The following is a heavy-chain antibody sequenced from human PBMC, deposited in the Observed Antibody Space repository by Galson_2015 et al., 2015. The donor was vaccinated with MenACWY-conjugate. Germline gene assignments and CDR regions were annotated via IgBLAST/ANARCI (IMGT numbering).Heavy chain of an antibody. V-gene: IGHV3-23*01. CDR2: ISGSGTTK. CDR1: GFTFTIYS. CDR3: AKNRFGGRPYYFDY. Sequence: SLRLSCAASGFTFTIYSMNWVRQAPGKGLEWVSAISGSGTTKYDADSVKGRFTISRDNSKNTLYLQMNSLRAEDTAVYYCAKNRFGGRPYYFDYWGQGTLVTVSS. J-gene: IGHJ4*02. D-gene: IGHD2-15*01.